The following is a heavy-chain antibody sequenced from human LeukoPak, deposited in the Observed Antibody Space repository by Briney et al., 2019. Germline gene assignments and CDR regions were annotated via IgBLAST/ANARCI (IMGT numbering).Heavy chain of an antibody. CDR3: ARERSGDWCGDY. V-gene: IGHV4-38-2*01. J-gene: IGHJ4*02. Sequence: SETLSLTCAVSGYSISTGYYWGWIRQPPGKGLEWIGNIYHSGNTYYDPSLKSRVTISVDTSKNQFSLKLRSVTAADTAVYYCARERSGDWCGDYWGQGTQVTVSS. D-gene: IGHD2-21*02. CDR1: GYSISTGYY. CDR2: IYHSGNT.